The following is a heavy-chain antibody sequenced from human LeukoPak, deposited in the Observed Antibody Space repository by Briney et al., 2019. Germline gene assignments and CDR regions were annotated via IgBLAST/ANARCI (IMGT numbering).Heavy chain of an antibody. J-gene: IGHJ3*02. D-gene: IGHD3-22*01. CDR2: ISGSGGST. V-gene: IGHV3-23*01. CDR1: GFTFSSYA. Sequence: GGSLRLSCAASGFTFSSYAMSWVRQAPGKGLEWVSAISGSGGSTYYADSVKGRFTISRDNSKNTLYLQMNSLRAEDTAVYYCARGYYDSSGYGLISAFDIWGQGTMVTVSS. CDR3: ARGYYDSSGYGLISAFDI.